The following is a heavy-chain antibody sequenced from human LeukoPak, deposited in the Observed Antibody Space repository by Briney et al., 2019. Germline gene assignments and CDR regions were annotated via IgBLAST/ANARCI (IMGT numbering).Heavy chain of an antibody. D-gene: IGHD6-6*01. V-gene: IGHV1-18*01. J-gene: IGHJ5*02. Sequence: ASVKVSCKASGYTFTSYGISWVRQAPGQGLEWMGWISAYNGITNYAQKLQGRVTMTTDTSTSTAYMELRSLRSDDTAVYYCARDLGAARPNWFDPWGQGTLVTVSS. CDR2: ISAYNGIT. CDR1: GYTFTSYG. CDR3: ARDLGAARPNWFDP.